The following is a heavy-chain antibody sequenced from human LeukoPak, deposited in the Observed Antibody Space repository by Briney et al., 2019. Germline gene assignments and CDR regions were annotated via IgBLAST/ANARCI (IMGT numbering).Heavy chain of an antibody. D-gene: IGHD2-15*01. J-gene: IGHJ4*02. CDR3: ARGYPGLHYFDY. CDR1: GFTFSSYD. V-gene: IGHV3-13*01. Sequence: PGGSLRLSCAASGFTFSSYDMHWVRQATGKGLEWVSAIGTAGDTYYPGSVKGRFTTSRENAKNSLYLQMNSLRAGDTAVYYCARGYPGLHYFDYWGQGTLVTVSS. CDR2: IGTAGDT.